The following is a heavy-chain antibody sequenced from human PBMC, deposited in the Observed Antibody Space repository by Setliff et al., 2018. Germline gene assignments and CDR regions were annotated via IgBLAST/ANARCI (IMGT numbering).Heavy chain of an antibody. CDR3: ARVNQYSSVWYNYYYGMDV. CDR1: GGTFSSYA. Sequence: SVKVSCKASGGTFSSYAISWVRQAPGQGLEWMGRIIPIFGTANYAQKFQGRVTITADKSTSTAYMELGSLRSEDTAVYYCARVNQYSSVWYNYYYGMDVWGQGTTVTVSS. D-gene: IGHD6-19*01. J-gene: IGHJ6*02. CDR2: IIPIFGTA. V-gene: IGHV1-69*06.